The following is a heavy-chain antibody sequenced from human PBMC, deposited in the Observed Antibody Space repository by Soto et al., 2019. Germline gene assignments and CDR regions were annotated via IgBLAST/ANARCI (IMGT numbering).Heavy chain of an antibody. CDR1: GFTFSSYA. J-gene: IGHJ5*02. CDR2: ISGSGGST. Sequence: GGSLRLSCAASGFTFSSYAMSWVRQAPGKGLEWVSAISGSGGSTYYADSVKGRFTISRDNSKNTLYLQKNNQRAEDTAVYYCAKDLRKWLVRTGPNWFDPWGQGTLVTVSS. D-gene: IGHD6-19*01. V-gene: IGHV3-23*01. CDR3: AKDLRKWLVRTGPNWFDP.